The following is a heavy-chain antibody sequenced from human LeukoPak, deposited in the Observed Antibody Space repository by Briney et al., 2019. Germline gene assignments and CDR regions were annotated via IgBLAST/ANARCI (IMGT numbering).Heavy chain of an antibody. V-gene: IGHV4-34*01. CDR1: GGSFSGYY. J-gene: IGHJ4*02. D-gene: IGHD4-23*01. CDR2: INHSGST. Sequence: SETLSLTCAVYGGSFSGYYWSWIRQPPGEGLEWIGEINHSGSTNYNPSLKSRVTISVDTSKNQFSLKLSSVTAADTAVYYCARIADYGGNSDYWGQGTLVTVSS. CDR3: ARIADYGGNSDY.